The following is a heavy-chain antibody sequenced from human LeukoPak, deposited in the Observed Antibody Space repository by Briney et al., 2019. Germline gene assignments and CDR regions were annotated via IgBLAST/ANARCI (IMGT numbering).Heavy chain of an antibody. CDR1: GYTLTELS. J-gene: IGHJ3*02. D-gene: IGHD3-10*01. V-gene: IGHV1-24*01. CDR3: ATDHGFGYDAFDI. CDR2: FDPEDGET. Sequence: ASVKVSCKVSGYTLTELSMHWVRQAPGKGLEWMGGFDPEDGETIYARKFQGRVTMTEDTSTDTAYMELSSLRSEDTAVYYCATDHGFGYDAFDIWGQGTMVTVSS.